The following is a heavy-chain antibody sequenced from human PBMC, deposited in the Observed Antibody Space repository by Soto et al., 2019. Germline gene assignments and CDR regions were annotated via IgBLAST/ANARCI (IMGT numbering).Heavy chain of an antibody. J-gene: IGHJ4*02. D-gene: IGHD1-26*01. CDR3: ARRGLVGATTFDY. CDR2: IYYSGST. Sequence: PGGSISSSSSYWGWIRQPPGKGLEWIAGIYYSGSTYYNPSLKSRVTISVDTSKNQFSLKLSSVTAADTAMYYCARRGLVGATTFDYWGQGTLVTVS. V-gene: IGHV4-39*01. CDR1: GGSISSSSSY.